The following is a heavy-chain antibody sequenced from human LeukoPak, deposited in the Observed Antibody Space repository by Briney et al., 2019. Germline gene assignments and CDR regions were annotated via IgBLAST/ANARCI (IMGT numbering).Heavy chain of an antibody. D-gene: IGHD2-15*01. V-gene: IGHV4-61*02. CDR2: IYTSGST. Sequence: SETLSLTCTVSGGSISSGSYYWSWIRQPAGKGLEWIRRIYTSGSTNYNPSLKSRVTISVDTSKNQFSLKLSSVTAADTAVYYCARNIGSCYSCFDYWGQGTLVTVSS. CDR1: GGSISSGSYY. J-gene: IGHJ4*02. CDR3: ARNIGSCYSCFDY.